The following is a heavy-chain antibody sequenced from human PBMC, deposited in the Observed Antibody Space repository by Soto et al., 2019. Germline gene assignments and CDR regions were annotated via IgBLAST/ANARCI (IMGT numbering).Heavy chain of an antibody. J-gene: IGHJ6*02. CDR3: ARASPGMDV. Sequence: GGSLRLSCAGSQFTFSNYWMNWARQAPGKGLEWVANINQDGSEKYYVDSVKGRFTISRDIAKNSLFLQMNSLRADDAAVYYCARASPGMDVWGQGTTVTVSS. CDR1: QFTFSNYW. V-gene: IGHV3-7*01. CDR2: INQDGSEK.